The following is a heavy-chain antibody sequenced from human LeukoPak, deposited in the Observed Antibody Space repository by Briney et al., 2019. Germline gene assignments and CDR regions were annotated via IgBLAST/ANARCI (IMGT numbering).Heavy chain of an antibody. V-gene: IGHV1-2*02. CDR1: GYTFTGYY. J-gene: IGHJ3*02. D-gene: IGHD4-17*01. CDR2: INPNSGGT. Sequence: ASVKVSCKASGYTFTGYYMHWVRQAPGQGLEWMGWINPNSGGTNYAQKFQGRVTMTRDTSISTAYMELSRLRSDNTAAYYCAREEAMTTVTTFAFDIWGQGTMVTVSS. CDR3: AREEAMTTVTTFAFDI.